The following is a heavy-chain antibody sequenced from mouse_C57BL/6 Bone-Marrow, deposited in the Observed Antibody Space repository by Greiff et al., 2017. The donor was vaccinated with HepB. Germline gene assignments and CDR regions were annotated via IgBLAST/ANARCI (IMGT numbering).Heavy chain of an antibody. V-gene: IGHV5-9-1*02. Sequence: EVKLMESGEGLVKPGGSLKLSCAASGFTFSSYAMSWVRQTPARRLEWVAYISSGGDYIYYADTVKGRFTISRDNARNTLYLQMSSLKSEDTAMYCCTRDHDYDPAWFAYWGQGTLVTVST. CDR1: GFTFSSYA. CDR3: TRDHDYDPAWFAY. D-gene: IGHD2-4*01. J-gene: IGHJ3*01. CDR2: ISSGGDYI.